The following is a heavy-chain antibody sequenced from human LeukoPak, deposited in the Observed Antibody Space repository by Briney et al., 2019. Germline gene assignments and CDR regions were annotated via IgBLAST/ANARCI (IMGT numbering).Heavy chain of an antibody. CDR1: GGSISSYY. Sequence: EPSETLSLTCTVSGGSISSYYWSLLRQPPGKGLEWIGYIYYSGSTNYNPSLKSRVTISVDTSKNQFSLKLSSVTPADTAVYYCAIVSLWWGRAFDIWGQGTMVTVSS. J-gene: IGHJ3*02. CDR2: IYYSGST. V-gene: IGHV4-59*01. D-gene: IGHD2-21*02. CDR3: AIVSLWWGRAFDI.